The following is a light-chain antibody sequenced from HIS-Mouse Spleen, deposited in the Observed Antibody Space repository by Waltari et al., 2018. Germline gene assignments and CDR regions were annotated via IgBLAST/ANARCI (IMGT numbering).Light chain of an antibody. V-gene: IGLV2-23*01. CDR3: CSYAGSSTVV. CDR2: EGS. J-gene: IGLJ2*01. CDR1: SSHVGRYNL. Sequence: QSALTQPASVSGSPGQSIPISCPGTSSHVGRYNLVSWYQQHPGKAPKLMVYEGSKRPSGVSNRFSGSKSGNTASLTISGLQAEDEADYYCCSYAGSSTVVFGGGTKLTVL.